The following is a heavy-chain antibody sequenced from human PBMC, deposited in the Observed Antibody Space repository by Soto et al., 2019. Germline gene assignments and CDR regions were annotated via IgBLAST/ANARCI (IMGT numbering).Heavy chain of an antibody. Sequence: QVQLQESGPGLVKPSQTLSLTCTVSGGSISSGDYYWSWIRQPPGKGLEWIGYIYYSGSTYYNPSIKSRVTISVDTSKNQFSLKLSSVTAADTAVYYCASGAGESSLDWYFDLWGRGTLVTVSS. CDR1: GGSISSGDYY. V-gene: IGHV4-30-4*01. D-gene: IGHD3-10*01. CDR2: IYYSGST. J-gene: IGHJ2*01. CDR3: ASGAGESSLDWYFDL.